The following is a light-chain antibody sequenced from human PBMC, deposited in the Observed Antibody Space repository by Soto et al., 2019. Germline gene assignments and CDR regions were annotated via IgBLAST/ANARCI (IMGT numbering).Light chain of an antibody. J-gene: IGKJ1*01. CDR3: QHYNNYLAT. CDR1: QRMSGW. V-gene: IGKV1-5*01. Sequence: DIQMTQPPSTLSASVGEPVTITCRASQRMSGWLAWHQQKPGKAPKLLIYDVSALKRGVPPRFSGSGSGTEFTLTIISLQPDDVATYYCQHYNNYLATLGQGTKVDIK. CDR2: DVS.